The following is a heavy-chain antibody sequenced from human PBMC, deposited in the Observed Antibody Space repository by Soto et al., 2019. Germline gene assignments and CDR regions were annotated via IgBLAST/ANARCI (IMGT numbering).Heavy chain of an antibody. CDR3: ARAPYSSGWWCFDY. D-gene: IGHD6-19*01. J-gene: IGHJ4*02. Sequence: EVQLVESGGGLVQPGGSLRLSCAASGLTFSSYWMHWVRQAPGKGLVWVSRISTDGSVTTYADSVKGRFTISRDNAKNTLYLQINSLRTEDTAVYYCARAPYSSGWWCFDYWGQGTLVTVSS. CDR2: ISTDGSVT. V-gene: IGHV3-74*01. CDR1: GLTFSSYW.